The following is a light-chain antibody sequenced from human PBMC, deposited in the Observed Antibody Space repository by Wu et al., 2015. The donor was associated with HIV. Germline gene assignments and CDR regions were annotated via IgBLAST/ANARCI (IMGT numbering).Light chain of an antibody. CDR2: GAS. CDR1: QSVSRN. J-gene: IGKJ2*01. CDR3: QQYNNWPYT. Sequence: IVMTQSPGTLSVSPGERATLTCRASQSVSRNLARYQQKPGQAPRLLMYGASTRATGIPARFSGSGSRTEFTLTISNMQSEDFTFYFCQQYNNWPYTFGQGTKLEIK. V-gene: IGKV3-15*01.